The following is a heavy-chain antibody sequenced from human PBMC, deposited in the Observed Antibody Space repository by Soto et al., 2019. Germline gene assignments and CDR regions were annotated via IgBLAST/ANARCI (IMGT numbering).Heavy chain of an antibody. CDR1: GYTFTSYY. V-gene: IGHV1-46*01. CDR2: INPSGGST. Sequence: ASVKVSCKASGYTFTSYYMHWVRQAPGQGLEWMGIINPSGGSTSYAQKFQGRVTMTRDTSTSTVYMELSSLRSEDTAVYYCAKEYYYDSSGYPYYFDYWGQGTLVTVSS. CDR3: AKEYYYDSSGYPYYFDY. D-gene: IGHD3-22*01. J-gene: IGHJ4*02.